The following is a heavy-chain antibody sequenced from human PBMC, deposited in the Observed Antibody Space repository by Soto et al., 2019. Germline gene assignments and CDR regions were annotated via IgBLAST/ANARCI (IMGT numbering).Heavy chain of an antibody. V-gene: IGHV5-51*01. CDR1: GYSFTSYW. CDR2: IYPGDSAT. J-gene: IGHJ6*02. Sequence: GASLKISCKGSGYSFTSYWIGWVRQMPEKGLEWMGIIYPGDSATRYSPSFQGQVTISADKSISTAYLQWSSLKASDTAMYYCARLCTGSTSCYTYYYYGMDVWGQGTTVTVSS. CDR3: ARLCTGSTSCYTYYYYGMDV. D-gene: IGHD2-2*01.